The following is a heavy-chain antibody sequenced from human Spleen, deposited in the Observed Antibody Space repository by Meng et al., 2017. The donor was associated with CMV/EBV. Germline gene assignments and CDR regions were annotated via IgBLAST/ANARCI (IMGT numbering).Heavy chain of an antibody. Sequence: GESLKISCTASGFTFSNYWMTWVRQAPGKGLEWVANIKQDGSEKYYVDSVKGRFTISRDYAKNSVYLQMNSLRAEDTAVFYCARGFWNPYYEDTHDHWGQGTLVTVSS. V-gene: IGHV3-7*04. D-gene: IGHD3-3*01. CDR3: ARGFWNPYYEDTHDH. J-gene: IGHJ4*02. CDR2: IKQDGSEK. CDR1: GFTFSNYW.